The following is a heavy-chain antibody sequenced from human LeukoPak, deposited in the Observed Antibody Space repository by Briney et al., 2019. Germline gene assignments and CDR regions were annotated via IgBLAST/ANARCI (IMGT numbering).Heavy chain of an antibody. D-gene: IGHD3-22*01. Sequence: KASETLSLTCTVSGASISSYYWSWIRQPPGKGLEWIGYIYYSGSTNYNPALKSRVTISEDTSKNQISLKLSSVTAAVTAVYYCARVRGYYDSSGYDYWGQGTLVTVSS. J-gene: IGHJ4*02. V-gene: IGHV4-59*01. CDR2: IYYSGST. CDR1: GASISSYY. CDR3: ARVRGYYDSSGYDY.